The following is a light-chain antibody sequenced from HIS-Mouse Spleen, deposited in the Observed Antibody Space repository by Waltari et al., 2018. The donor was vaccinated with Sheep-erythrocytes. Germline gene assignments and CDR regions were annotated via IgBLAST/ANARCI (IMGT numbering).Light chain of an antibody. V-gene: IGKV2-28*01. CDR1: QSLLHSNGYNY. CDR3: MQALQTPIFT. Sequence: DIVMTQSPLSLPVTPGEPASISRRSSQSLLHSNGYNYLDWYLQKPGQSPQLLIYLGSNRASGVPYRFSGSGSGTDFTLKISRVEAEDVGVYYCMQALQTPIFTFGPGTKVDIK. CDR2: LGS. J-gene: IGKJ3*01.